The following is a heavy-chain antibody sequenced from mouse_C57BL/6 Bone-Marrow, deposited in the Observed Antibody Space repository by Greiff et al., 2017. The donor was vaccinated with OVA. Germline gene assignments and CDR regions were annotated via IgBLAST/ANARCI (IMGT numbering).Heavy chain of an antibody. D-gene: IGHD2-1*01. Sequence: QVQLQQPGAELVRPGSSVKLSCKASGYTFTSYWMHWVKQRPIQGLEWIGNIDPSDSETHYNQKFKDKATLTVDKSSSTAYMQLSSLTSEDSAVYYCARSGIYYGNYEFAYWGQGTLVTVSA. CDR2: IDPSDSET. CDR3: ARSGIYYGNYEFAY. V-gene: IGHV1-52*01. CDR1: GYTFTSYW. J-gene: IGHJ3*01.